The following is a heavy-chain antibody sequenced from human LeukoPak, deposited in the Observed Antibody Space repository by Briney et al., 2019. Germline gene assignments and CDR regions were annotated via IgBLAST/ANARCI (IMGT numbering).Heavy chain of an antibody. CDR2: ITSGDFV. CDR1: GFNFGAYS. D-gene: IGHD3-10*01. Sequence: KPGGSLRLSCAASGFNFGAYSMNWVRQAPGKGLEWVSSITSGDFVYFADALKGRFTISRDNAKSSLYLEMNSLRADGTAVYYCARGGFNMVRGVIIPSNSYFYYMDIWGKGTTVTVSS. V-gene: IGHV3-69-1*01. CDR3: ARGGFNMVRGVIIPSNSYFYYMDI. J-gene: IGHJ6*03.